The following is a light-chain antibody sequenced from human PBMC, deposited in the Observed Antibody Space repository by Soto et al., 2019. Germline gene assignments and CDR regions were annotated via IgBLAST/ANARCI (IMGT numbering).Light chain of an antibody. J-gene: IGKJ1*01. CDR1: QSIGTD. CDR2: GAS. CDR3: QQTYSTPWT. Sequence: DIQMTQSPSSLSASMGDRVSITCRASQSIGTDLNWYQQKPGKAPKLLIYGASTLQGGVPSRFSGSVSGTEFTLTISSLQPGDLATYFSQQTYSTPWTFGQGTKVDI. V-gene: IGKV1-39*01.